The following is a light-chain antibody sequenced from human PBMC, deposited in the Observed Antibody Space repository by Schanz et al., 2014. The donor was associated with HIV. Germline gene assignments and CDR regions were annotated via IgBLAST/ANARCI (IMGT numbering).Light chain of an antibody. Sequence: EIVLTQSPGTLSVSPGERATLSCRASQSVSSNLAWYQQKPGQAPRLLIYGASTRATGIPDRFSGSGSGTDFSLTISRLEPEDFAVYYCQQYGSFFSFGGGTKVEIK. J-gene: IGKJ4*01. V-gene: IGKV3-20*01. CDR1: QSVSSN. CDR3: QQYGSFFS. CDR2: GAS.